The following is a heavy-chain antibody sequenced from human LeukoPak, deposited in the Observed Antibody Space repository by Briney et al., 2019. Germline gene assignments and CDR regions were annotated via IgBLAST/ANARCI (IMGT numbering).Heavy chain of an antibody. CDR2: INPNSGGT. CDR1: GYTFTGYY. Sequence: GASVKVSCKASGYTFTGYYMHWVRQAPGQGLEWMGWINPNSGGTNYAQKFQGRVTMTRDTSISTAYMELSRLRSDDTAVYYCARDLGYDFWSGYDLRGQGTLVTVSS. D-gene: IGHD3-3*01. CDR3: ARDLGYDFWSGYDL. J-gene: IGHJ4*02. V-gene: IGHV1-2*02.